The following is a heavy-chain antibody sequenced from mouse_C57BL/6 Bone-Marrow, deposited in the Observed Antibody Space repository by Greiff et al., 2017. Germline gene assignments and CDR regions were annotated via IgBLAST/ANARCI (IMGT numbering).Heavy chain of an antibody. CDR3: APFYDGKGYFDV. D-gene: IGHD2-1*01. CDR2: IDPSDGYT. J-gene: IGHJ1*03. V-gene: IGHV1-50*01. Sequence: QVQLKQPGAELVKPGASVKLSCKASGYTFTSYWMQWVKQRPGQGLEWIGEIDPSDGYTNYNQKFKGKATLTVDTSSSTAYMQLSSLTSEDSAVYYGAPFYDGKGYFDVWGTGTTVTVSS. CDR1: GYTFTSYW.